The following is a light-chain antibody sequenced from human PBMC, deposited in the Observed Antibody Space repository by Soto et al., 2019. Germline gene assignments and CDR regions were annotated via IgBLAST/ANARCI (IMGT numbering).Light chain of an antibody. V-gene: IGKV1-5*01. CDR2: DAS. J-gene: IGKJ5*01. Sequence: DIQMTQSPSTLSASVGDRVIITCRASQSISSWLAWFQQKPGKAPKVLIYDASSLESGVPSRFSGSGSGTEFTLTISSLQPDDFATYYCQQYNSQGVTFGQGTRLEIK. CDR1: QSISSW. CDR3: QQYNSQGVT.